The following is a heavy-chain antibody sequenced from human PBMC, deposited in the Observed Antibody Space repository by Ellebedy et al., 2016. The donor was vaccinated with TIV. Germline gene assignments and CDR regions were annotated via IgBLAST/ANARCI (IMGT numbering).Heavy chain of an antibody. CDR2: IYYSGTT. CDR1: GGSISSSDYY. Sequence: SETLSLTCVVSGGSISSSDYYWSWIRQPPGKGLEWIGSIYYSGTTYYNPSLKSRVTISVDTSKNQFSLKLTSVTAADTAFYYCARVGPSGWNPFQHWGQGTLVTVSS. J-gene: IGHJ1*01. V-gene: IGHV4-39*07. D-gene: IGHD6-19*01. CDR3: ARVGPSGWNPFQH.